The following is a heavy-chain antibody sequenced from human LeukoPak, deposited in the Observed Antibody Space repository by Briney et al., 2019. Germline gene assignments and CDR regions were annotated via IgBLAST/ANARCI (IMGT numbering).Heavy chain of an antibody. CDR3: AKHVGDNQDRRYSDY. J-gene: IGHJ4*02. CDR1: GFTFSTYA. CDR2: ISSSGGYT. Sequence: PGGSLRLSCAASGFTFSTYAMSWVRQAPGKGLDWVSAISSSGGYTYYADSVKGRFTISRDNSKNTMYLQMNSLRAEDTAVYYCAKHVGDNQDRRYSDYWGQGTLVTVSS. V-gene: IGHV3-23*01. D-gene: IGHD1-1*01.